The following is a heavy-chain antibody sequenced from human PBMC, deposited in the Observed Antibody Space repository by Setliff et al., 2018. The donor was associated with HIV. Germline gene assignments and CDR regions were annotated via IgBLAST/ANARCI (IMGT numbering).Heavy chain of an antibody. CDR3: AKDQREYCSSTRGCYMDV. Sequence: GGSLRLSCAASGFTFSASWMTWVRQAPGKGLEWVANIKPDGTYKYYVDSVKGRFTIYRGNAKNSLSLQMTSLRAEDTAVYYCAKDQREYCSSTRGCYMDVWGKGTTVTVSS. D-gene: IGHD2-2*01. J-gene: IGHJ6*03. V-gene: IGHV3-7*03. CDR2: IKPDGTYK. CDR1: GFTFSASW.